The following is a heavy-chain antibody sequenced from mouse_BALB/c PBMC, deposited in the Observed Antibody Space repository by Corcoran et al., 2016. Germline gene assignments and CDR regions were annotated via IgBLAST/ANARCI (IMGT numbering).Heavy chain of an antibody. CDR2: INTYTGEP. CDR1: GYTFTNYG. CDR3: ARGVNRSFAY. Sequence: QIQLVQSGPELKKPGETVKISCKASGYTFTNYGMNWVKQAPGKGLKWMGWINTYTGEPTYADDFKGRFAFSLETSASTAYLQINNLKNEDMATYFCARGVNRSFAYWGQGTLVTVSA. J-gene: IGHJ3*01. V-gene: IGHV9-1*02. D-gene: IGHD2-12*01.